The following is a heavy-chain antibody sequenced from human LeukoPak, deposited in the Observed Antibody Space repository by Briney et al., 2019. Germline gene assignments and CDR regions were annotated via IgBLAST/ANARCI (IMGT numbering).Heavy chain of an antibody. J-gene: IGHJ4*02. CDR1: GYTFTGYY. CDR2: INPNSGGT. D-gene: IGHD5-24*01. V-gene: IGHV1-2*02. Sequence: ASVKVSCKASGYTFTGYYMHWVRQAPAQGLEWMEWINPNSGGTNYAQKFQGRVTMTRDTSISAVYMELSRLRSDDTAVYYCARDGTGVYNLVQYWGQGTLVTVSS. CDR3: ARDGTGVYNLVQY.